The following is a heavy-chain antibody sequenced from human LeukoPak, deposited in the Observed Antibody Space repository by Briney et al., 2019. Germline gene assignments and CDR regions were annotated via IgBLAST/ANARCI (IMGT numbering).Heavy chain of an antibody. CDR2: IIPIFGTA. J-gene: IGHJ3*02. CDR3: ARDFGKYYLHKGCSFDI. D-gene: IGHD3-10*01. V-gene: IGHV1-69*05. CDR1: GGTFSSYA. Sequence: ASVKVSCKASGGTFSSYAISWVRQAPGQGLEWMGGIIPIFGTANYAQKFQGRVTITTDESTSTVYMELSSLRSEDTAVYYCARDFGKYYLHKGCSFDIWGQGTMVTVSS.